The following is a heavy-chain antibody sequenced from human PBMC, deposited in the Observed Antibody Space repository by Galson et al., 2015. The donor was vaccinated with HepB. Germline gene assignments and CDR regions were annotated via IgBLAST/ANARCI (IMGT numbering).Heavy chain of an antibody. V-gene: IGHV4-34*01. CDR3: GAAFNDY. CDR1: GGSFSGYY. CDR2: INHSGST. J-gene: IGHJ4*02. D-gene: IGHD6-25*01. Sequence: TLSLTCAVYGGSFSGYYWSWIRQPPGKGLEWIGEINHSGSTNYNPSLKSRVTISVDTSKNQFSLKLSSVTAADTAVYYCGAAFNDYWGQGTLVTVSS.